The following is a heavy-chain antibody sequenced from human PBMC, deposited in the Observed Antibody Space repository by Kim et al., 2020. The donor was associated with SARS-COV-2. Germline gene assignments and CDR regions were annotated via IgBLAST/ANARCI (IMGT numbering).Heavy chain of an antibody. J-gene: IGHJ5*02. Sequence: GGSLRLSCAASGFTFSDYYMSWIRQAPGKGLEWVSYISSSSSYRNYADSVKGRFTISRDNAKNSLYLQMNSLRAEDTAVYYCARDHAYYDILTGYYNNWFDPWGQGTLVTASS. CDR2: ISSSSSYR. CDR1: GFTFSDYY. D-gene: IGHD3-9*01. V-gene: IGHV3-11*05. CDR3: ARDHAYYDILTGYYNNWFDP.